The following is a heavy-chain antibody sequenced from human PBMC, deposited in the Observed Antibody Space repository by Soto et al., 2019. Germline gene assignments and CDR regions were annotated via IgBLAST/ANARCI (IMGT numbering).Heavy chain of an antibody. J-gene: IGHJ3*02. CDR3: ARRVADRRDAFDI. CDR2: IYPGDSDT. Sequence: GESLKISCKGSGYSFTSYWIGWVRQMPGKGLEWMGTIYPGDSDTRYSPSFQGQVTISADKSISTAYLQWSSLKASDTAMYYCARRVADRRDAFDIWGQGTMVTVSS. V-gene: IGHV5-51*01. CDR1: GYSFTSYW. D-gene: IGHD2-15*01.